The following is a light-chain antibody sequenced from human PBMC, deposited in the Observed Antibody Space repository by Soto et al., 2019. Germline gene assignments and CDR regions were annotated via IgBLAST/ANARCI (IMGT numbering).Light chain of an antibody. J-gene: IGLJ2*01. CDR2: EVT. Sequence: QSALTQPPSASGSPGQSVAISCTGTSSDVGGNNYVSWYQQHPGKAPKLMVYEVTKRPSGVPDRFSGFKSGNTASLTVSGLQAEDEADYYCSSYAGSNNVIFGGGTKLTVL. CDR1: SSDVGGNNY. CDR3: SSYAGSNNVI. V-gene: IGLV2-8*01.